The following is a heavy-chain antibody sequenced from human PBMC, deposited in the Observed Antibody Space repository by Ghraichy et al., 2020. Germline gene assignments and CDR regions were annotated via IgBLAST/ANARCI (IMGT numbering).Heavy chain of an antibody. Sequence: GGSLRLSCAASGFTFSSYSMNWVRQAPGKGLEWVSYISSSSSTIYYADSVKGRFTISRDNAKNSLYLQMNSLRDEDTAVYYCARDLPADSTSLYYYYYMDVWGKGTTVTVSS. CDR3: ARDLPADSTSLYYYYYMDV. CDR2: ISSSSSTI. V-gene: IGHV3-48*02. CDR1: GFTFSSYS. J-gene: IGHJ6*03.